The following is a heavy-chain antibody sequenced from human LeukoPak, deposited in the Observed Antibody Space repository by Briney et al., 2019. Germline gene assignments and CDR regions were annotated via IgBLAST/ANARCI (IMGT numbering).Heavy chain of an antibody. CDR1: GFTFGTYD. J-gene: IGHJ4*02. CDR3: ARRVYNSGWYIDY. V-gene: IGHV3-30*02. D-gene: IGHD6-19*01. Sequence: GGSLRLSCAASGFTFGTYDIHWVRQAPGKGLEWVALMRYDGSNKYYADSVKGRFTISRDNSKNTLFLQMNSLRPEDTAVYYCARRVYNSGWYIDYWGQGTLVTVSS. CDR2: MRYDGSNK.